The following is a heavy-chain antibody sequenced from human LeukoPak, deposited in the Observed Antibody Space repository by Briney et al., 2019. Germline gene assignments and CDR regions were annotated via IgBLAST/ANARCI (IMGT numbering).Heavy chain of an antibody. CDR1: GFTFSSYG. D-gene: IGHD3-10*01. CDR3: AKLTYGSGTYGAFDY. V-gene: IGHV3-23*01. CDR2: IRGSGDIT. Sequence: GGSLRLSCAASGFTFSSYGMSWVRQAPGKGLEWVSGIRGSGDITFYADSVKGRFTISRDNSKNTLYLQMNSLRAEDTAVYYCAKLTYGSGTYGAFDYWGQGTLVTVSS. J-gene: IGHJ4*02.